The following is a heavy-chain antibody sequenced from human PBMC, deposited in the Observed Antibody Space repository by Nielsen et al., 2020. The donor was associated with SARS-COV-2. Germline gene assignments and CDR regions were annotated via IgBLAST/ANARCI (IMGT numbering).Heavy chain of an antibody. J-gene: IGHJ3*02. CDR1: GFTFDDYA. CDR3: ARSSRDAFDI. CDR2: INWNSVSI. V-gene: IGHV3-9*01. Sequence: GGSLRLSCSASGFTFDDYAMHWVRQTPGKGLEWVSGINWNSVSIGYGDSMKGRFTISRDNAKNSLYLQMNSLRLEDTALYYCARSSRDAFDIWGQGAVVTVS.